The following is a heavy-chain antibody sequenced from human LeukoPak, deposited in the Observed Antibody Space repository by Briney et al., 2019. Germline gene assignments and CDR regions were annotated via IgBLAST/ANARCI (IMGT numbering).Heavy chain of an antibody. Sequence: SETLSLTCSASGDSISSSAYYWGWIRQPPGKGLEWIGSIYYSGRTYYNPSLESRLTMCVDTSNSQFSLKLNSVTAADTAVYYCGGYNFYYFDYFGQGTLVTVSS. CDR3: GGYNFYYFDY. J-gene: IGHJ4*02. D-gene: IGHD5-24*01. CDR2: IYYSGRT. V-gene: IGHV4-39*01. CDR1: GDSISSSAYY.